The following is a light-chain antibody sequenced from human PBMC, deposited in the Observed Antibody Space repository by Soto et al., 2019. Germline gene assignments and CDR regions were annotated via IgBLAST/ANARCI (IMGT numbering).Light chain of an antibody. J-gene: IGKJ3*01. Sequence: EIPMTQSPSSLSASAGERVTITCRASQAISNLLGWYRQKPGKVPELLIYAASLLDSGVPARFSGSGSGTDFTLTISSLQPEDVATYYCQKYNSAPFTFGPGTKVHIK. CDR3: QKYNSAPFT. CDR2: AAS. CDR1: QAISNL. V-gene: IGKV1-27*01.